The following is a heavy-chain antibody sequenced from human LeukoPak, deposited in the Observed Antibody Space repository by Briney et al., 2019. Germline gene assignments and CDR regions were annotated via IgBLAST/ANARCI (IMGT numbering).Heavy chain of an antibody. CDR3: ARGVTSPLDAFDI. V-gene: IGHV1-2*02. D-gene: IGHD1-26*01. CDR2: INPNSGGT. Sequence: ASVKVSCKASGYTFTGYYTHWVRQAPGQGLEWMGWINPNSGGTNYAQKFQGRVTMTRDTSISTAYMELSRLTSVTAADTAVYYCARGVTSPLDAFDIWGQGTTVTVSS. CDR1: GYTFTGYY. J-gene: IGHJ3*02.